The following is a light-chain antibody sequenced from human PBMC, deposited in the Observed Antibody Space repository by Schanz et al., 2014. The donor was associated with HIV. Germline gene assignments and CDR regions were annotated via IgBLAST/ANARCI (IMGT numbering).Light chain of an antibody. CDR3: QQRSNWPLT. J-gene: IGKJ4*01. CDR2: GAS. V-gene: IGKV3D-20*02. Sequence: EIVLTQSPVTLSLSPGERATLSCRTTQSISSDYLAWYQQRPGQPPRLLIYGASSRATGIPDRFSGSGSGTDFTLTISGLEPEDFAVYYCQQRSNWPLTFGGGTKVEIK. CDR1: QSISSDY.